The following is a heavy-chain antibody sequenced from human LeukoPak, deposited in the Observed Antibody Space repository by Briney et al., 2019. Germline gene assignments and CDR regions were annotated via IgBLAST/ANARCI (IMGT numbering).Heavy chain of an antibody. CDR3: ARESGSYYNYFDC. D-gene: IGHD1-26*01. J-gene: IGHJ4*02. CDR1: GYTFTSYY. V-gene: IGHV1-46*01. Sequence: GASVKVSCKASGYTFTSYYMHWVRQAPGQGLEWMGIINPSGGSTSYAQKFQGRVTMTRDMSTSTVYMELSSLRAEDTAVYYCARESGSYYNYFDCWGQGTLVTVSS. CDR2: INPSGGST.